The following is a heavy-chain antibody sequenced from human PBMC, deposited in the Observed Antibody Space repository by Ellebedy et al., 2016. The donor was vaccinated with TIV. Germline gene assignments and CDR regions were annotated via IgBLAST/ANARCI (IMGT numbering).Heavy chain of an antibody. CDR3: ARTGFYDSSGYSAYYFDY. CDR2: INPSGGST. Sequence: ASVKVSCKASGYTFTSYYMHWVRQAPGQGLEWMGIINPSGGSTSYAQKFQGRVTMTRDTSTSTVYMELSSLRSEDTAVYYCARTGFYDSSGYSAYYFDYWGQGTLVTVSS. J-gene: IGHJ4*02. V-gene: IGHV1-46*01. CDR1: GYTFTSYY. D-gene: IGHD3-22*01.